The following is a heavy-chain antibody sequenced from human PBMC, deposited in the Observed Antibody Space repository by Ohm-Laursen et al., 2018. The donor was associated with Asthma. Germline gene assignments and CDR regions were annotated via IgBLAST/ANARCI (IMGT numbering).Heavy chain of an antibody. D-gene: IGHD2-21*01. V-gene: IGHV4-4*03. CDR1: GASVSNDNW. J-gene: IGHJ4*02. Sequence: PGTLSLTCPVSGASVSNDNWWSWVRQPPGKGLEWIGEIYHSGFTNYRPSLQSRVAMFVDKSENRFSMRLTAVNAADTAVYYCVRHRAYSFDFWGQGIMVTVSS. CDR3: VRHRAYSFDF. CDR2: IYHSGFT.